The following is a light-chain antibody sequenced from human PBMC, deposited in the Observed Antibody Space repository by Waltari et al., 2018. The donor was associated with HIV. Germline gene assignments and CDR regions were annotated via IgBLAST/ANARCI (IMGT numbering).Light chain of an antibody. V-gene: IGLV5-45*02. CDR3: MIWHSSAWV. Sequence: QAVLTQPSSLSASPGASASLTCTLRSGINVGTYRIYWYQTKPGSPPQYLLRYKSDSDKQQGSGVPSRFSGSKDASANAGILLISGLQSEDEADYYCMIWHSSAWVFGGGTKLTVL. J-gene: IGLJ3*02. CDR1: SGINVGTYR. CDR2: YKSDSDK.